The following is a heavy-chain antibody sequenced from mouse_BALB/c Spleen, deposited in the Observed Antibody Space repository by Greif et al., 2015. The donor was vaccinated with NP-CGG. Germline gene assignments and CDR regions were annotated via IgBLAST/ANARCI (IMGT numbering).Heavy chain of an antibody. J-gene: IGHJ4*01. V-gene: IGHV5-15*02. CDR2: ISNLAYSI. D-gene: IGHD1-1*01. Sequence: EVKLMESGGGLVQPGGSRKLSCAASGFTFSDYGMAWVRQAPGKGPEWVAFISNLAYSIYYADTVTGRFTISRENAKNTLYLEMSSLRSEDTAMYYCARRKFITTVVATDYYAMDYWGQGTSVTVSS. CDR1: GFTFSDYG. CDR3: ARRKFITTVVATDYYAMDY.